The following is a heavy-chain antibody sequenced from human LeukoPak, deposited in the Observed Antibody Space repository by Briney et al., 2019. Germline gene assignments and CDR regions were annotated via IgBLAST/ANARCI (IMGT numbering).Heavy chain of an antibody. Sequence: SETLSLTCTVSGGSISSYYWSWIRQPPGKGLEWIGYIYTSGSTNYNPSLKSRVTISVDTSKNQFSLKLSSVTAADTAVYYCARRFNYYDSSGHHGYYFDYWGQGTLVTVSS. J-gene: IGHJ4*02. CDR1: GGSISSYY. V-gene: IGHV4-4*09. CDR2: IYTSGST. D-gene: IGHD3-22*01. CDR3: ARRFNYYDSSGHHGYYFDY.